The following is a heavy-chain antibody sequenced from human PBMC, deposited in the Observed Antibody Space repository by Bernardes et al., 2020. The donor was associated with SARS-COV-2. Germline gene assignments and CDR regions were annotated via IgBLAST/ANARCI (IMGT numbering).Heavy chain of an antibody. CDR2: ISYDGRNR. CDR1: GFTFSSFG. D-gene: IGHD3-10*01. V-gene: IGHV3-30*03. CDR3: ATMIRAIDY. J-gene: IGHJ4*02. Sequence: GGSLRLSCAASGFTFSSFGMHWVRQAPGKGLEWVAAISYDGRNRYYADSVKGRFTSSRDNSKNTLILQMNSLRSDDTAVYYCATMIRAIDYWGQGTLVTVS.